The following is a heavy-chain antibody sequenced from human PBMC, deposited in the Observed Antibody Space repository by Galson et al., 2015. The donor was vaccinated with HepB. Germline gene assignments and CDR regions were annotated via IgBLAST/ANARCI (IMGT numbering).Heavy chain of an antibody. CDR3: AKADVKSWSKVVVIARHAFDI. V-gene: IGHV3-9*01. CDR2: ISWNSGNM. Sequence: SLRLSCAASGFTFDDYAMHWVRQAPGKGLEWVSGISWNSGNMGYADSVKGRFTISRDNAKNSLFLQMNSLRAEDTALYYCAKADVKSWSKVVVIARHAFDIWGQGTMATVSS. D-gene: IGHD2-21*01. CDR1: GFTFDDYA. J-gene: IGHJ3*02.